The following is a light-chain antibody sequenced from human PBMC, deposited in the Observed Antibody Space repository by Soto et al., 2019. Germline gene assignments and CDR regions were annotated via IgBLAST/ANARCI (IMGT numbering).Light chain of an antibody. Sequence: EIVMTQSPATLSVSPGERVTLSCRASQSVSNNLVWYQQKPGQAPRLLMYGSSIRATGIPDRFSGSGSGTEFTLTISSLQSEDFAVYYCQQHNNWPPITFGQGTRLEIK. V-gene: IGKV3-15*01. J-gene: IGKJ5*01. CDR3: QQHNNWPPIT. CDR2: GSS. CDR1: QSVSNN.